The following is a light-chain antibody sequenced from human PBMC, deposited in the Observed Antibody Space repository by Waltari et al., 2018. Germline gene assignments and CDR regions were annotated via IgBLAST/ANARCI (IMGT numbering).Light chain of an antibody. CDR2: AAS. CDR3: QQVQTHSALT. Sequence: DIQLTQSPSFLSASVGDRVSITCRASQDISNYLAWYQQKLGEVPKLLIFAASTLQNGVPSRFSGSGSGTEFTLTIASLQPEDFATYYCQQVQTHSALTFGGGTRVEIK. V-gene: IGKV1-9*01. J-gene: IGKJ4*01. CDR1: QDISNY.